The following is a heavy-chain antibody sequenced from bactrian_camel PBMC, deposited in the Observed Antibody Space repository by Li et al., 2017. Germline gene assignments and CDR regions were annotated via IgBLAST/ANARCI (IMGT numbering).Heavy chain of an antibody. Sequence: HVQLVESGGGSVQTGGSLRLSCVVSGHSRGSNCVGWYRLPPGRAPAEREGIAAIRRSGGETWYAGSVKGRFTISQDNAKNTLYPQMDTLKPEDTAMYYCAADFYNLQLARSYNYWGQGTQVTVS. D-gene: IGHD7*01. J-gene: IGHJ4*01. CDR1: GHSRGSNC. CDR2: IRRSGGET. V-gene: IGHV3-3*01. CDR3: AADFYNLQLARSYNY.